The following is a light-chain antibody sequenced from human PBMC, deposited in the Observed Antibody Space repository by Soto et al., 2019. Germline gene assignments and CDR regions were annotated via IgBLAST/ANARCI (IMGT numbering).Light chain of an antibody. Sequence: EIVMTQSPATLSVSRGERVTLSCRASQSVGTNLAWYQQKPGQAPRLLILGASTRASGIPAKFSGSGSGTEFTLSIGSLQSEDFAVYYCQQYNNWPRTFGQGTKVDIK. V-gene: IGKV3-15*01. CDR3: QQYNNWPRT. CDR1: QSVGTN. CDR2: GAS. J-gene: IGKJ1*01.